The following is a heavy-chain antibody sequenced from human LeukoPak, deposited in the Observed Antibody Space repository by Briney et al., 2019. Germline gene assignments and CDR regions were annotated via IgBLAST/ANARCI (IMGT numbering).Heavy chain of an antibody. V-gene: IGHV1-2*02. D-gene: IGHD3-22*01. CDR1: GYTFTGYY. J-gene: IGHJ4*02. CDR3: AREWGRRVTYYYDSSGSD. CDR2: INPNSGGT. Sequence: GESLKISCKGSGYTFTGYYMHWVRQAPGQGLEWMGWINPNSGGTNYAQKFQGRVTMTRDTSISTAYMELSRLRSDDTAVYYCAREWGRRVTYYYDSSGSDWGQGTLVTVSS.